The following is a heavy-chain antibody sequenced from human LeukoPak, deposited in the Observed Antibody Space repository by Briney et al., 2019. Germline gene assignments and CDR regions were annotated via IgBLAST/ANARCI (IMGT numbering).Heavy chain of an antibody. V-gene: IGHV3-48*03. CDR1: GFTFSNYE. J-gene: IGHJ3*02. D-gene: IGHD2-2*01. CDR2: ICSASSAI. Sequence: GGSLRLSCAASGFTFSNYEMNWVRQAPGKGLEWDSYICSASSAIYYADSVKGRFTISRDNAKKSLSLQMNSLRAEDTAVYYCAKDLGCSSTSCYRYAFDIWGQGTMVTVSS. CDR3: AKDLGCSSTSCYRYAFDI.